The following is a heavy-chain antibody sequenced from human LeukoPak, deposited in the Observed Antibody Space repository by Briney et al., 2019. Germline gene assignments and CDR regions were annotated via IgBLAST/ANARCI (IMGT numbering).Heavy chain of an antibody. CDR3: SEGYFEPFDH. D-gene: IGHD2/OR15-2a*01. V-gene: IGHV4-59*02. J-gene: IGHJ4*02. CDR2: LSYTGKT. Sequence: SETLSLTCVVSGASVSSSHWNWIRQLPGKGLEWIGCLSYTGKTDYNPSLTSRVTISLDASKNQVSLELRSLTAADTAVYYCSEGYFEPFDHWGQGTLVTVSS. CDR1: GASVSSSH.